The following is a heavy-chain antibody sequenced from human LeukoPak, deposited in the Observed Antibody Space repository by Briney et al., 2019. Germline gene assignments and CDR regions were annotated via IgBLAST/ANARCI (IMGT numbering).Heavy chain of an antibody. D-gene: IGHD4-11*01. J-gene: IGHJ5*02. V-gene: IGHV3-23*01. CDR2: VSGSGGIT. CDR3: AKGAYSNYGGWFDP. Sequence: PGGSLRLSCAASGFTFSSYAMSWVRQTPGKGLEWVSVVSGSGGITHYADYVQGRFTISRVNSKNTLYLQMNSLRAEDTAVYYCAKGAYSNYGGWFDPWGQGTLVTVSS. CDR1: GFTFSSYA.